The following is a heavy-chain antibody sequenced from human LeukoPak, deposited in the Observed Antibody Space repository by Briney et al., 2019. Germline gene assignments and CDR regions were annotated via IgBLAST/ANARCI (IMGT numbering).Heavy chain of an antibody. J-gene: IGHJ4*02. D-gene: IGHD2-21*02. CDR2: VHTSGST. V-gene: IGHV4-61*02. CDR3: ASLSPNGDVAMFDF. Sequence: SETLLQACPVPVRSIGHAKDESAWIRQPAGKGLEWIGRVHTSGSTDFNPSLKSRVSISLDTSMNQFSLRLSSVTAADTAGYCCASLSPNGDVAMFDFWGQGTLVTVSP. CDR1: VRSIGHAKDE.